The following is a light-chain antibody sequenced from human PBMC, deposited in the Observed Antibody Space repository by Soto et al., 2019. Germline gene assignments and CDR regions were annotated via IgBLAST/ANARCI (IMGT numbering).Light chain of an antibody. J-gene: IGKJ2*01. CDR2: HAS. CDR3: QQYGGSPYT. V-gene: IGKV3-20*01. CDR1: QSVSISY. Sequence: EIVLTQSPGTLSLSPGERATLSCRASQSVSISYLAWYQQKPGQAPRLLIYHASTRATGIPDRFSGSGSGTDFTLTISRLEAEDFAVYYCQQYGGSPYTFGQGTKLAIK.